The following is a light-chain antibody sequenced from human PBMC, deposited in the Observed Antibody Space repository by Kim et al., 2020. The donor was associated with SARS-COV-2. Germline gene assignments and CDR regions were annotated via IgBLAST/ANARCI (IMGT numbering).Light chain of an antibody. CDR3: QQTYISPFT. J-gene: IGKJ3*01. CDR1: QNINSH. CDR2: AAS. V-gene: IGKV1-39*01. Sequence: SASVGDRVTITCRTSQNINSHLNWYHQKPGRAPKLLIYAASTLQGGVPSRFSGSGSETDFTLTISSLQPEDFATYFCQQTYISPFTFGPGTKVEI.